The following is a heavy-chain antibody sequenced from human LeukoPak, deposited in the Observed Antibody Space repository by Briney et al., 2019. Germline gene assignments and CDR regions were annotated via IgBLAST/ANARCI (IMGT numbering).Heavy chain of an antibody. V-gene: IGHV1-18*01. CDR2: ISAYNGDT. CDR1: GDTFRNYG. CDR3: ARDPSNTSGYQIYFDY. D-gene: IGHD3-3*01. Sequence: ASVKVSCKASGDTFRNYGISWVRQAPGQGLEWMGWISAYNGDTHYAQKLQGRVTMTTDTSTSTAYMELRSLRSDDTAVYYCARDPSNTSGYQIYFDYWGQGTLVTVSS. J-gene: IGHJ4*02.